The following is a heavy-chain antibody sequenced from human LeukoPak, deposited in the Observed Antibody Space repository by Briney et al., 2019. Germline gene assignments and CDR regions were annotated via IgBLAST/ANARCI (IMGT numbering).Heavy chain of an antibody. CDR2: ISSSSSYI. CDR3: ARESHCSSTSCFHYYYYYGMDV. V-gene: IGHV3-21*01. J-gene: IGHJ6*02. Sequence: GGSLRLSCAASGFTFSSYSMNWVRQAPGKGLEWVSSISSSSSYIYYADSVKGRFTISRDNAKNSLYLQMNSLRAEDTAVYYCARESHCSSTSCFHYYYYYGMDVRGQGTTVTVSS. D-gene: IGHD2-2*01. CDR1: GFTFSSYS.